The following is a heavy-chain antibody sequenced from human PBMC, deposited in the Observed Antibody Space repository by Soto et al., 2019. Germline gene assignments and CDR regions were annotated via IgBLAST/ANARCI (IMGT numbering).Heavy chain of an antibody. Sequence: EVQLVESGGGLVQPGGSLRLSCAASGFIVSTNNVNWVRQAPGEGLEWVSVIISGGDTFYADSVKGRFTISRDNSKNTVYLQMNSLRAEDTAMYYCAKGIVEGVSAADYWGQGTLVTVSS. J-gene: IGHJ4*02. V-gene: IGHV3-66*01. CDR3: AKGIVEGVSAADY. CDR1: GFIVSTNN. CDR2: IISGGDT. D-gene: IGHD3-22*01.